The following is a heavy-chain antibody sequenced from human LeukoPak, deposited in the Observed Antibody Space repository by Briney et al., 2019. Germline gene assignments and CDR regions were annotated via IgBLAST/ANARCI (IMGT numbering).Heavy chain of an antibody. V-gene: IGHV3-66*01. CDR3: ARVLFGYFDY. Sequence: GGSLRLSCAVSGFTVRRNYLGWVRQAPGKGLEWVAVIYDIGTTYHAESVEGRFNISRDNSKNMVHLQMNSLRAEDTAVYYCARVLFGYFDYWGQGTLVTVSS. CDR2: IYDIGTT. CDR1: GFTVRRNY. J-gene: IGHJ4*02. D-gene: IGHD3-10*01.